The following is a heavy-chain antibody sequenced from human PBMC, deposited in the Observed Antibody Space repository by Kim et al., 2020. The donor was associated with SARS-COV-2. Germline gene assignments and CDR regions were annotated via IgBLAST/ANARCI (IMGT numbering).Heavy chain of an antibody. J-gene: IGHJ3*02. D-gene: IGHD2-2*01. Sequence: TYYNPSLKSRVTISVDTSKNQFSLKLSSVTAADTAVYYCAIGTPAGAFDIWGQGTMVTVSS. CDR2: T. V-gene: IGHV4-30-2*05. CDR3: AIGTPAGAFDI.